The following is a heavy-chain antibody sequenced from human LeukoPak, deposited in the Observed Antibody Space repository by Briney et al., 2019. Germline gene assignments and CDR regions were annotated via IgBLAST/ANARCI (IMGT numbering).Heavy chain of an antibody. CDR2: TFYRSKWYY. Sequence: SQTLSLTCVISGDSFSSNSAAWNWFRQSPSRGLEWLGRTFYRSKWYYDYAVSLNSRITINPDTSKNQFSLQLNSVTPEDTAVYYCARDRYFFDYWGQGTLVTVSS. CDR1: GDSFSSNSAA. J-gene: IGHJ4*02. CDR3: ARDRYFFDY. V-gene: IGHV6-1*01.